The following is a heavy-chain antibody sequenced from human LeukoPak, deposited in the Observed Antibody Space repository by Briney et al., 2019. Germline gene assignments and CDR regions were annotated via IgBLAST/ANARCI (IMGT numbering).Heavy chain of an antibody. CDR3: AKVQLGIGVDY. CDR1: GFSFSSYA. J-gene: IGHJ4*02. CDR2: ISDGGGRT. D-gene: IGHD7-27*01. V-gene: IGHV3-23*01. Sequence: GGSLRLSCAASGFSFSSYAVSWVRQAPGRGLEWVSGISDGGGRTYYADSVKGRFTISRDDSKNTLYLQMNSLRAEDTAVYYCAKVQLGIGVDYWGQGTLVTVSS.